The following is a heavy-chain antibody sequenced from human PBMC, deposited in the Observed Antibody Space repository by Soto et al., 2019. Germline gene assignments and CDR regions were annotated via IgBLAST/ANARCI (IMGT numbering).Heavy chain of an antibody. J-gene: IGHJ5*02. V-gene: IGHV2-5*01. Sequence: QITLEESGPTLVKPTQTLTLTCTFSGFSLSSTGVGVAWIRQPPGKALEWLALSYWNDEKRYRPSLKSRLTITKDTFETEAVFTMNNMDPVDTATYYCAHEGYGSDNWFDAWGQGTLVTVSS. D-gene: IGHD5-18*01. CDR2: SYWNDEK. CDR1: GFSLSSTGVG. CDR3: AHEGYGSDNWFDA.